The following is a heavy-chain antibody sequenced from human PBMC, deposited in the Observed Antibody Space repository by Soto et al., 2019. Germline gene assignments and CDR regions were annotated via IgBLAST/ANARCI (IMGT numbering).Heavy chain of an antibody. Sequence: LSRTFTVSAGSLSSGSDYWIWSRQRPGQGLEWIGYISYSGSTYYNPSLKSRLTISADTSKNQFDLKLSSVTAADTAVYYCAGVNIINMIVIVLDAWGRGTLVTVSP. CDR3: AGVNIINMIVIVLDA. J-gene: IGHJ5*02. CDR2: ISYSGST. V-gene: IGHV4-31*03. D-gene: IGHD3-22*01. CDR1: AGSLSSGSDY.